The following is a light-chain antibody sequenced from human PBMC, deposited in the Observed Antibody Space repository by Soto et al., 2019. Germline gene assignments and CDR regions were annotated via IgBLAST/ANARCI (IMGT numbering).Light chain of an antibody. CDR1: QSVANNY. CDR3: EQYGSTPLT. J-gene: IGKJ4*01. CDR2: DAS. Sequence: EIVLTQSPGTLSLSPGEIATLSCRASQSVANNYLAWYQQKPGQAPRFLIYDASSRATGITDRFSGSGSGTDFTLTISRLEPEDFAVYYCEQYGSTPLTFGGGTKVEIK. V-gene: IGKV3-20*01.